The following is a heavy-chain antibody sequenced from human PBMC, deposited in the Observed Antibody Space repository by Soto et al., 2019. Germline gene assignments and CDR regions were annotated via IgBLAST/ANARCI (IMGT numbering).Heavy chain of an antibody. CDR3: ARVPRYTSDSVEVPAVMYEEWFDP. D-gene: IGHD2-2*01. CDR2: IHAGDGKT. CDR1: GYIFMNYA. J-gene: IGHJ5*02. V-gene: IGHV1-3*01. Sequence: QVHLVQSGAEVKKPGASVKVSCKSSGYIFMNYAIHWVRQAPGQGFEWMGWIHAGDGKTKYPQSLQGRVTITRDTSASTVYMELSGLTSEDTAVYYWARVPRYTSDSVEVPAVMYEEWFDPWGQGTLVTVSS.